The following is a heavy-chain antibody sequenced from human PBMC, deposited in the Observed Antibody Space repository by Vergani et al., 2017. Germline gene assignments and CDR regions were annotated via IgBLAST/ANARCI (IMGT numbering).Heavy chain of an antibody. Sequence: EKQLVQSGSETKKPGESLKISCQAFGYIFSNFWIGWVGQRPGRGLEWMGIINPGASEVKSNPTFRGQVIFSVDTSVNTTYLHWRSLQASDTATYFCASGGHGSENGGALQLWGQGTNVTVSS. J-gene: IGHJ3*01. CDR1: GYIFSNFW. V-gene: IGHV5-51*01. CDR2: INPGASEV. CDR3: ASGGHGSENGGALQL. D-gene: IGHD3-10*01.